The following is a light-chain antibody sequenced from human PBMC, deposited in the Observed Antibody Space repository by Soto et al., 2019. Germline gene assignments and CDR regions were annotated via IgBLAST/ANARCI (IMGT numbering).Light chain of an antibody. J-gene: IGLJ3*02. CDR2: YDD. V-gene: IGLV1-36*01. CDR3: AACDDSLNGPV. Sequence: QSVLTQPPSVSEAPRQRVTISCSGSISNIGNNAVNWYQQLPGKAPKLLIYYDDLLPSGVSDRFSGSKSGTSASLAISGLQSEDEADYYCAACDDSLNGPVFGGGTKLTVL. CDR1: ISNIGNNA.